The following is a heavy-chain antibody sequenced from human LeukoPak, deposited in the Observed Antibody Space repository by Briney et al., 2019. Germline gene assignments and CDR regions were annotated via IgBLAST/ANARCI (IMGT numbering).Heavy chain of an antibody. CDR2: IYSGGST. D-gene: IGHD6-13*01. V-gene: IGHV3-53*01. Sequence: GGSLRLSCAASVFTVSSNYMRWVRQAPEKGLEWVSVIYSGGSTNYADSGKGRFIISRDNSKNTVYLQMNSLRAEDTAVYYCARGLGSSWYYFDYWGQGTLVTVSS. CDR1: VFTVSSNY. J-gene: IGHJ4*02. CDR3: ARGLGSSWYYFDY.